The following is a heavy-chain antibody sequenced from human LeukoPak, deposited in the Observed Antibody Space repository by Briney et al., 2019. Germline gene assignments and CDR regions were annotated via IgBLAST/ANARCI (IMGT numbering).Heavy chain of an antibody. V-gene: IGHV1-2*02. CDR3: ARDQSTLLRYFDWLFSFDY. J-gene: IGHJ4*02. D-gene: IGHD3-9*01. Sequence: SVPVSRKASVYTLTGYYIHWLRQAPGQGLEWVGWSNTIRGSTNYAQKFQGRVTMTGDTSISTAYMELSRLRSDDTAVYYGARDQSTLLRYFDWLFSFDYWGQGTLVTVSS. CDR2: SNTIRGST. CDR1: VYTLTGYY.